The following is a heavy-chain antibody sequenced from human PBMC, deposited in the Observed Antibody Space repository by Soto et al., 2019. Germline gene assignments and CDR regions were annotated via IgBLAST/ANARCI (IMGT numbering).Heavy chain of an antibody. CDR2: INHSGST. J-gene: IGHJ6*02. CDR1: GGSFSGYY. D-gene: IGHD3-3*01. V-gene: IGHV4-34*01. Sequence: SETLSLTCAVYGGSFSGYYWSWIRQPPGKGLEWIGEINHSGSTNYNPSLKSRVTISVDTSKNQFSLRLSSVTAADTAVYYCARGRQRITIFGVVIPLGMDVWGQGTTVTVSS. CDR3: ARGRQRITIFGVVIPLGMDV.